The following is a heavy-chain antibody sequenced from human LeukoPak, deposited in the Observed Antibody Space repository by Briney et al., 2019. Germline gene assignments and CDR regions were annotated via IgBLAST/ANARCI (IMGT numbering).Heavy chain of an antibody. CDR1: GFTFRRYE. V-gene: IGHV3-48*03. CDR2: ISSSGSTI. D-gene: IGHD3-10*01. CDR3: AREGQYGSGIDY. J-gene: IGHJ4*02. Sequence: GGYLRLSCAASGFTFRRYEMNSVRHAPGEGLEWVSYISSSGSTIYYADSVKGRFTISRDNAKNSLYLQMNSLRAEDTAVYYCAREGQYGSGIDYWGQGTLVTVSS.